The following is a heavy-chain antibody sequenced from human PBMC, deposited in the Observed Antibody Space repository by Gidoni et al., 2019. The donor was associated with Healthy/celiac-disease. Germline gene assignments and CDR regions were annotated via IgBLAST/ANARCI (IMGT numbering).Heavy chain of an antibody. Sequence: EVQLLESGGGLVQPGGSLRLSCAAAGFTFSSYAMSWVRPAPGKGLEWVSAISGSGGSTYSADSVKGRFTISRDNSKNTLYLQMNSLRAEDTAVYYCAKAAIAARGGGYFDYWGQGTLVTVSS. D-gene: IGHD6-13*01. V-gene: IGHV3-23*01. CDR3: AKAAIAARGGGYFDY. J-gene: IGHJ4*02. CDR1: GFTFSSYA. CDR2: ISGSGGST.